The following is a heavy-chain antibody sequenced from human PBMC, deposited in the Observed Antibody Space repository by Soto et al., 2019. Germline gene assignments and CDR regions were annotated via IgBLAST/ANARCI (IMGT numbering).Heavy chain of an antibody. Sequence: GESLKISCKGSGYSFTSYWIGWVRQMPGKGLEWMGIIYPGDSDTRYSPSFQGQVTISADKSISTASLHWSSLKASDTAMYYCARRPGGVYNWFDPWGQGTLVTVSA. CDR1: GYSFTSYW. D-gene: IGHD3-16*01. CDR3: ARRPGGVYNWFDP. V-gene: IGHV5-51*01. CDR2: IYPGDSDT. J-gene: IGHJ5*02.